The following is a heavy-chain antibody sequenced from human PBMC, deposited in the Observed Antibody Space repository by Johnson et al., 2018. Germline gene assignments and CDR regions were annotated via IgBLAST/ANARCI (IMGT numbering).Heavy chain of an antibody. CDR1: GFTFSFYS. CDR3: ARTQAGQH. V-gene: IGHV3-21*01. J-gene: IGHJ1*01. CDR2: ISSSSSYI. Sequence: VQLVQSGGGLVKPGGSLRLSCAASGFTFSFYSMTWVRQAPGKGLECVSQISSSSSYIYYAESVKGRLAISRDNAKNSLYLQMNSLRAEDTAVYYCARTQAGQHWGQGTLVTVSS.